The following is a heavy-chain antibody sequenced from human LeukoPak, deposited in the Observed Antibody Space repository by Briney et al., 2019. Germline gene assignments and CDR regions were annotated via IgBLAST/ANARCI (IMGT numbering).Heavy chain of an antibody. D-gene: IGHD6-6*01. CDR2: IYYSGGT. J-gene: IGHJ6*03. CDR1: GGSISSSSYY. CDR3: AREGDSSSRGSHYYYYYYMDV. Sequence: SETLSLTCTVSGGSISSSSYYWGWIRQPPGKGLEWIGSIYYSGGTYYNPSLKSRVTISVDTSKNQFSLKLSSVTAADTVVYYCAREGDSSSRGSHYYYYYYMDVWGKGTTVTVSS. V-gene: IGHV4-39*07.